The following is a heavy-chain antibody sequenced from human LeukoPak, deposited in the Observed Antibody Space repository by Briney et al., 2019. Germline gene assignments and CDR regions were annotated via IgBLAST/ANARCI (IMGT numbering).Heavy chain of an antibody. D-gene: IGHD4-17*01. CDR1: GYTFTTFD. Sequence: ASVKVSCKASGYTFTTFDINWVRQATGQGLEWMGWVSPNSGITGYAQKFQDRVTITGDTSISTAYMELSSLRSEDTAVYYCARGSRGGGDVETWGQGTLVTVSS. V-gene: IGHV1-8*03. CDR2: VSPNSGIT. CDR3: ARGSRGGGDVET. J-gene: IGHJ4*02.